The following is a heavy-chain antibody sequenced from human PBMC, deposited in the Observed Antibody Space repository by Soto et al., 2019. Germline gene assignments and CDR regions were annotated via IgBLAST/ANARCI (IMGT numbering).Heavy chain of an antibody. J-gene: IGHJ6*02. V-gene: IGHV4-59*12. D-gene: IGHD2-2*01. Sequence: SETLSLTCTVSGGSISSSYWSWIRQPPGKGLEWIGYIYYSGSTNYNPSLKSRVTISVDTSKNQFSLKLSSVTAADTAVYYCARGTYCSSTSCYWGMDVWGQGTTVTVSS. CDR3: ARGTYCSSTSCYWGMDV. CDR1: GGSISSSY. CDR2: IYYSGST.